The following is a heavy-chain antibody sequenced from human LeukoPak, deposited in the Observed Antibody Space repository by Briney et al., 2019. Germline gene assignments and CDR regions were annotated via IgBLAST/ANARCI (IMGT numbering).Heavy chain of an antibody. CDR2: ISAYNGNT. V-gene: IGHV1-18*01. CDR1: GYTFTSYG. J-gene: IGHJ4*02. CDR3: ARDPGPGLRFYDILTGYSPCPFDY. Sequence: ASVKVSCKASGYTFTSYGINWVRQAPGQGLEWMGWISAYNGNTNYAQKLQGRVTMTTDTSTSTAYMELRSLRSDDTAVYYCARDPGPGLRFYDILTGYSPCPFDYWGQGTLVTVSS. D-gene: IGHD3-9*01.